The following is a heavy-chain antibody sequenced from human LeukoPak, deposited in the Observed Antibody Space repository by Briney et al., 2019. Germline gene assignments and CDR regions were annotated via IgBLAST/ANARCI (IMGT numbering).Heavy chain of an antibody. J-gene: IGHJ4*02. CDR1: GYTFSTYA. Sequence: GASVKVSCKTSGYTFSTYAIQWVSQAPGQRLEWMGWINGGDGNTKFSQKFQGRVTITRDTSARSSYMELSSLRSEDTAVYYCARSYIVVVPAVYFDYWGRGTLVTVSS. CDR2: INGGDGNT. CDR3: ARSYIVVVPAVYFDY. V-gene: IGHV1-3*01. D-gene: IGHD2-2*01.